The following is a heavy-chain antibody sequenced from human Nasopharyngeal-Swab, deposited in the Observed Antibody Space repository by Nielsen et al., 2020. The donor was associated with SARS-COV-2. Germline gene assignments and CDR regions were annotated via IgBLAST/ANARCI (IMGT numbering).Heavy chain of an antibody. CDR3: ARHNWGLRWFDP. D-gene: IGHD7-27*01. J-gene: IGHJ5*02. V-gene: IGHV4-38-2*01. CDR2: IYHIGST. Sequence: SETLSLTCAVSGYSISSGYYWGWIRHPPGKGLEWIGSIYHIGSTDYNPSLKSRLTISVDTSKNQFSLKLSSVTAADTAVYYCARHNWGLRWFDPWGQGTLVTVSS. CDR1: GYSISSGYY.